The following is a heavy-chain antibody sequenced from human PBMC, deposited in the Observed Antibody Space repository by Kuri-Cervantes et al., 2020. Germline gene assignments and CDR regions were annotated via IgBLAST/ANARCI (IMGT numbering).Heavy chain of an antibody. V-gene: IGHV4-34*01. CDR3: AREGGNPIVVVPAATYYYYYMDV. Sequence: SQTLSLTCAVYGGSFSGYYWSWIRQPPGKGLEWIGEINHSGSTNYNPSLKSRVTISVDTSKNQFSLKLSSVTAADTAVYYCAREGGNPIVVVPAATYYYYYMDVWGKGTTVTVSS. CDR1: GGSFSGYY. CDR2: INHSGST. D-gene: IGHD2-2*01. J-gene: IGHJ6*03.